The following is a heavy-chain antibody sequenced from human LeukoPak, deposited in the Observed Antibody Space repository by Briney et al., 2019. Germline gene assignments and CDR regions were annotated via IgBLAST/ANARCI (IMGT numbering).Heavy chain of an antibody. CDR1: GGSISSYY. D-gene: IGHD5-24*01. CDR2: IYYSGST. CDR3: ARAREMATTIFDY. Sequence: SGTLSLTCTVSGGSISSYYWSWIRQPPGKGVEWIGYIYYSGSTNYNPSLKSRVTISVDTSKNQFSLKLSSVTAADTAVYYCARAREMATTIFDYWGQGTLVTVSS. V-gene: IGHV4-59*01. J-gene: IGHJ4*02.